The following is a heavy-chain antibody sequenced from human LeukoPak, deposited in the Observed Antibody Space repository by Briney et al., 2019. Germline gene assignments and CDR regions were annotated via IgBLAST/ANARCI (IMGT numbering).Heavy chain of an antibody. CDR3: ARDDYYGARTWFDP. CDR2: IYYSGST. CDR1: GVSISSSSYY. V-gene: IGHV4-39*02. D-gene: IGHD3-10*01. Sequence: SETLSLTCTVSGVSISSSSYYWGWIRQPPGKGLEWIGSIYYSGSTYYNPSLKSRVTISVDTSKNQFSLKLSSVTAADTAVYYCARDDYYGARTWFDPWGQGTLVTVSS. J-gene: IGHJ5*02.